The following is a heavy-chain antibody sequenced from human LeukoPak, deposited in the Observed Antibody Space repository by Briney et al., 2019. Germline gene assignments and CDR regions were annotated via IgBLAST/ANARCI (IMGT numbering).Heavy chain of an antibody. Sequence: GGSLRLSCAASGFTFRSYGMHWVRQAPGKGLEWVTIIWYDGSSKYYADSVKGRFTISRDNSENTLYLQMNSLRVEDTAVYYCARNNGNYRMDVWGQGTTVTVSS. CDR3: ARNNGNYRMDV. CDR1: GFTFRSYG. D-gene: IGHD1-26*01. V-gene: IGHV3-33*01. J-gene: IGHJ6*02. CDR2: IWYDGSSK.